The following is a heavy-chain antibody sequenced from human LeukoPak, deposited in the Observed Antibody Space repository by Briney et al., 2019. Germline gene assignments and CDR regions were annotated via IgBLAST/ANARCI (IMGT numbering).Heavy chain of an antibody. Sequence: ASVKASCKVSGYTLTELSMHWVRQAPGKGLEWMGGFDPEDGETIYAQKFQGRVTMTEDTSTDTAYMELSSLRSEDTAVYYCATIPVSVGAAGSFYFDYWGQGTLVTVSS. CDR1: GYTLTELS. J-gene: IGHJ4*02. CDR3: ATIPVSVGAAGSFYFDY. D-gene: IGHD1-26*01. V-gene: IGHV1-24*01. CDR2: FDPEDGET.